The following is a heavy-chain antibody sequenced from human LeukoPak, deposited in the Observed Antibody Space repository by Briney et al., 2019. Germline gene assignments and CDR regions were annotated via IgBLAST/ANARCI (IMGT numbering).Heavy chain of an antibody. J-gene: IGHJ5*02. Sequence: PGGSLRLSCAASGFTLSSYAMSWVRQAPGKGLEWVSGIRGSGGGTYYADSVEGRFTISRDNSKNTLYLQMNSLRAEDTALYYCAKQGVDPYNWFDPWGQGTLVTVSS. CDR3: AKQGVDPYNWFDP. CDR1: GFTLSSYA. V-gene: IGHV3-23*01. CDR2: IRGSGGGT. D-gene: IGHD3-10*01.